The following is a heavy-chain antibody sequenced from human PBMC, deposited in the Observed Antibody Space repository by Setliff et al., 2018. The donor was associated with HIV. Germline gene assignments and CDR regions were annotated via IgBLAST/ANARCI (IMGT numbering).Heavy chain of an antibody. V-gene: IGHV3-53*01. CDR1: SGSISTYY. Sequence: ETLSLTCTVSSGSISTYYWSWIRQAPGKGLEWVSVIYIGGSTFYTDSAKGRFTISRDNSKNTLYLHMNSLRAEDTAVYYCATLRQQLITGWFDPWGQGTLVTVSS. CDR3: ATLRQQLITGWFDP. D-gene: IGHD6-13*01. J-gene: IGHJ5*02. CDR2: IYIGGST.